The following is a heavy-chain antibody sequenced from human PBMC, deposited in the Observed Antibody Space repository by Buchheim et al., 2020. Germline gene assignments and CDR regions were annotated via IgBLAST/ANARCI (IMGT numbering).Heavy chain of an antibody. CDR1: GGSVDSRTYH. CDR2: ISYTGNT. D-gene: IGHD3-9*01. Sequence: HVRLQESGPGLVKPSETLSLTCPVSGGSVDSRTYHWSWIRQAPGEGLEWIGHISYTGNTNYSPSLKSRATISIDTSKNQFSLKLTSATAADTAVYYCARDRAGDYDIMTGTYFYGMDVWGQGTT. V-gene: IGHV4-61*01. CDR3: ARDRAGDYDIMTGTYFYGMDV. J-gene: IGHJ6*02.